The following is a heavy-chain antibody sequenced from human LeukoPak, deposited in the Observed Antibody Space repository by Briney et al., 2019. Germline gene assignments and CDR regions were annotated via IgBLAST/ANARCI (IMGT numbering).Heavy chain of an antibody. CDR1: GFTFSSYE. V-gene: IGHV3-48*03. CDR3: ARGAGGFDPDLYYFDY. J-gene: IGHJ4*02. Sequence: GGSLRLSCAASGFTFSSYEMNWVRQAPGKGLEWVSYISSSGSTIYYADSAKGRFTISRDNAKNSLYLQMNSLRAEDTAVYYCARGAGGFDPDLYYFDYWGQGTLVTVSS. D-gene: IGHD2-8*02. CDR2: ISSSGSTI.